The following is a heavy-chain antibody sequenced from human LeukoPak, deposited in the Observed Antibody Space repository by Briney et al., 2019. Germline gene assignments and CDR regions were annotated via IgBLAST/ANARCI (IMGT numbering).Heavy chain of an antibody. V-gene: IGHV4-59*01. CDR1: GGSISSYY. CDR2: IYYSGST. D-gene: IGHD1-1*01. Sequence: SGTLSLTCTVSGGSISSYYWSWIRQPPGKGLEWIGYIYYSGSTNYNPSLKSRVTISVDTSKNQFSLKLSSVTAADTAVYYCARSSYELGFDPWGQGTLVTVSS. CDR3: ARSSYELGFDP. J-gene: IGHJ5*02.